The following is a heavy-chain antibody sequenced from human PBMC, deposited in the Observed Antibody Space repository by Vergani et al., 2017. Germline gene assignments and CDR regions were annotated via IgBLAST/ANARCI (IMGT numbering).Heavy chain of an antibody. CDR2: IYHSGGA. CDR1: GGSITSSSYY. J-gene: IGHJ4*02. D-gene: IGHD3-9*01. CDR3: ARTESFILRYFHWAL. V-gene: IGHV4-39*01. Sequence: QLHLQESGPGLVKPSETLSLTCTVSGGSITSSSYYWGWIRQPPGKGLEWIGNIYHSGGAYYNPSLKGRVTISVDTSKKQFSLEVTSVTAAEQAIYFCARTESFILRYFHWALWGQGALVTVSS.